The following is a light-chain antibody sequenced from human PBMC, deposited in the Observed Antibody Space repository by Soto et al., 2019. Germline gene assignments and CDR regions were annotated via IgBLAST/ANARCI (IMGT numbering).Light chain of an antibody. CDR3: QQYGTSPWT. V-gene: IGKV3-20*01. CDR2: IAS. CDR1: QSVNSDY. J-gene: IGKJ1*01. Sequence: EIVLTQSPGTLSLFPGERATLSCRATQSVNSDYLAWYQQKPGQAPRLLLYIASRRATGIPDRFSGSGSGRDFTLTINRLEPEDVAVYYCQQYGTSPWTFGQGTKVEIK.